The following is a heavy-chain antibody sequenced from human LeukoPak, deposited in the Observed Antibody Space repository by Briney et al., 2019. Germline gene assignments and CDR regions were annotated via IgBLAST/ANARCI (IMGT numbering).Heavy chain of an antibody. D-gene: IGHD3-22*01. CDR2: MCYSGTT. J-gene: IGHJ4*02. V-gene: IGHV4-39*01. CDR1: GASISSSRYY. CDR3: ATYDSGAYFNY. Sequence: SETLSLTCTVSGASISSSRYYWGWIRQPPGKGLEWIGSMCYSGTTYYNPSLKSRVTISVDTSKNQFSLKLSSVTAADTAVYYCATYDSGAYFNYWGQGTLVTVSS.